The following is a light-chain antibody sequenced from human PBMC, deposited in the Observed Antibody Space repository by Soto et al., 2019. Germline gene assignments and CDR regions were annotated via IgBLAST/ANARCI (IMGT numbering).Light chain of an antibody. J-gene: IGKJ1*01. Sequence: DIPMTQSPSTLSASVGDRVTITCRASQSISTWLAWYQQKPGKAPKLLIYKASSLEGGVPSRFSGSGSGTEFTLTISGLQPDDFATYYCQQYNSHRWTFGQGTKVEIK. V-gene: IGKV1-5*03. CDR1: QSISTW. CDR2: KAS. CDR3: QQYNSHRWT.